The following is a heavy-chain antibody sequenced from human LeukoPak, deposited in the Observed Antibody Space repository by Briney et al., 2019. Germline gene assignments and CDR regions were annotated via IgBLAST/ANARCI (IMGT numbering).Heavy chain of an antibody. V-gene: IGHV3-23*01. CDR3: AKVFSAPPTLDY. CDR1: GFTFGSYG. Sequence: GGSLRLSCAASGFTFGSYGMSWVRQAPGKGLGWVSAISGSGGSTYYADSVKGRFTISRDNSKNTLYLQMNSLRAEDTAVYYCAKVFSAPPTLDYWGQGTLVTVSS. D-gene: IGHD3-10*02. J-gene: IGHJ4*02. CDR2: ISGSGGST.